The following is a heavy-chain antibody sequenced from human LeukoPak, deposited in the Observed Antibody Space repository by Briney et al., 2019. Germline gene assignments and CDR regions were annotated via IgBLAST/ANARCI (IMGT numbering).Heavy chain of an antibody. V-gene: IGHV3-7*01. D-gene: IGHD2-15*01. Sequence: GGSLRLSCAASGFTFSNYWMSWVRQAPGKGLEWVANIKQDGSEKHYVDSVKGRFTISTDNAKNSMDLQMNSLRAEDTAVYYCVRGGGWGQGTLVTVSS. J-gene: IGHJ4*02. CDR3: VRGGG. CDR2: IKQDGSEK. CDR1: GFTFSNYW.